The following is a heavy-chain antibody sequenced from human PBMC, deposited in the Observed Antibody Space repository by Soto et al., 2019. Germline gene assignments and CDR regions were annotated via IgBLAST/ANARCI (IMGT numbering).Heavy chain of an antibody. V-gene: IGHV3-30*18. CDR2: ISYDGSNK. CDR3: GKGGGGFDY. Sequence: QVQLVESGGGVVQPGRSLRLSCAASGFTFSSYGMHWVRQAPGKGLEWVAVISYDGSNKYYADSVKGRFTISRDNSKNPLYLQMNSLRAEDTGVYYCGKGGGGFDYWGQGTLVTVSS. CDR1: GFTFSSYG. J-gene: IGHJ4*02. D-gene: IGHD3-16*01.